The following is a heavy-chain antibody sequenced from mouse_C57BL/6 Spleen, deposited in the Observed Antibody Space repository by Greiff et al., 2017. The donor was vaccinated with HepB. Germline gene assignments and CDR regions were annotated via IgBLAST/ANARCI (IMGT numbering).Heavy chain of an antibody. V-gene: IGHV5-17*01. CDR1: GFTFSDYG. CDR2: ISSGSSTI. J-gene: IGHJ2*01. Sequence: EVQLVESGGGLVKPGGSLKLSCAASGFTFSDYGMHWVRQAPEKGLEWVAYISSGSSTIYYADTVKGRFTISRDNAKNTLFLQMTSLRSEDTAMYYCARAMVTYYFDYWGQGTTLTVSS. D-gene: IGHD2-2*01. CDR3: ARAMVTYYFDY.